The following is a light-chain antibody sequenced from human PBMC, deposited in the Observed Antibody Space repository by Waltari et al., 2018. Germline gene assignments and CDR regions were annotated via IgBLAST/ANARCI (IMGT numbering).Light chain of an antibody. Sequence: DIQMTQSPSSLSASVGDRVTITCRASQSISSYLNWYQQKPGKAPKLLIYAASSLQSGVPSRFSGSGSGTEFTLTISSLQPEDFATYYCQQSYSTPWTFGQGTMVEIK. CDR1: QSISSY. V-gene: IGKV1-39*01. J-gene: IGKJ1*01. CDR2: AAS. CDR3: QQSYSTPWT.